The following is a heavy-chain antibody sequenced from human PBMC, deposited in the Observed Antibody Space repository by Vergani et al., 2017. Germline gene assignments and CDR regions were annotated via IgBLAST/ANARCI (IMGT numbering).Heavy chain of an antibody. CDR2: ISYDGDRR. D-gene: IGHD4-11*01. CDR3: AKDLSYSTAWPHFDS. V-gene: IGHV3-30*18. CDR1: GFSFRGHG. J-gene: IGHJ4*02. Sequence: QVQLVESGGGVVQPGGSLTLSCVASGFSFRGHGMHWVRQAPGKGLEWVAMISYDGDRRDYGDFAKGRFTISRDSSKTVYRQMNSLRVEDTAMYFCAKDLSYSTAWPHFDSRVQGTLVTVSS.